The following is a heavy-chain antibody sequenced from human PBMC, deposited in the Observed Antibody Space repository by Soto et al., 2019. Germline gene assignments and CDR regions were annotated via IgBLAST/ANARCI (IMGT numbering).Heavy chain of an antibody. CDR3: ARDLRITMVRGVIGY. CDR1: GGTFSSYA. J-gene: IGHJ4*02. D-gene: IGHD3-10*01. V-gene: IGHV1-69*10. Sequence: ASVKVSCKDSGGTFSSYAISWVRQAPGQGIEWMGGIIPILGIANYEQKFQGRVTITADKATSTAYMELSSRRSEDAAVYYCARDLRITMVRGVIGYWGQGTLVTVSS. CDR2: IIPILGIA.